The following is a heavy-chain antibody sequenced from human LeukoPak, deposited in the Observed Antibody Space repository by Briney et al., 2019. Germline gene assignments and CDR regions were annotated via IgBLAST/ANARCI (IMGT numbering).Heavy chain of an antibody. Sequence: PSETLSLTCAVSGDSINSAYYWGWIRQPPGKGLEWIGTISHSGSTYYNPSLKSRVTISIDTSKNQFSLKLNSVTAADTAVYYCARRDSYIAAAMQFDPWGQGTLVTVSS. CDR2: ISHSGST. CDR1: GDSINSAYY. V-gene: IGHV4-38-2*01. CDR3: ARRDSYIAAAMQFDP. J-gene: IGHJ5*02. D-gene: IGHD6-13*01.